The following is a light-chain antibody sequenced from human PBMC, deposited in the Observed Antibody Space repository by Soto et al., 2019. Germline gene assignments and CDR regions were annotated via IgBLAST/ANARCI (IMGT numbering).Light chain of an antibody. V-gene: IGLV3-21*02. CDR3: QVWDSGRTQYV. Sequence: SYELTQPPSVSVAPGETARITWGGNNIGSKSVHWYQQKPGQAPVLVVYDDSDRPSGIPERLSGSNSGNTATLTISGVEAGDEVDYYCQVWDSGRTQYVVGTRTKVNV. CDR2: DDS. J-gene: IGLJ1*01. CDR1: NIGSKS.